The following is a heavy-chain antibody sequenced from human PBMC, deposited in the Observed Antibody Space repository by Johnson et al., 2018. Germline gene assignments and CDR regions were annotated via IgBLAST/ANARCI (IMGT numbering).Heavy chain of an antibody. CDR1: GFTFSSYW. Sequence: VQLVQSGGGLVQPGGSLRLSCAASGFTFSSYWMSWVRQAPGKGLEWVANIKQDGSEKYYVDSVKGRFTISRDNAKNSLYRQMNSLRAEDTAVYYCARLGIAARHYYYGMDVWGQGTTVTVSS. J-gene: IGHJ6*02. V-gene: IGHV3-7*01. D-gene: IGHD6-6*01. CDR3: ARLGIAARHYYYGMDV. CDR2: IKQDGSEK.